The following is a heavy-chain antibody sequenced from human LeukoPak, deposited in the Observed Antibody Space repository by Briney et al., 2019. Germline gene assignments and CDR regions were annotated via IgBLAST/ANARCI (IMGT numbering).Heavy chain of an antibody. V-gene: IGHV3-30*04. CDR3: ARSSSSDDYYYYYMDV. J-gene: IGHJ6*03. D-gene: IGHD3-22*01. CDR1: GFTFSSYA. CDR2: ISYDGSNK. Sequence: GGSLRLSCAASGFTFSSYAMHWVRQAPGKGLEWVAVISYDGSNKYYADSVKGRFTISRDNSKNTLYLQMNSLRAEDTAVYYCARSSSSDDYYYYYMDVWGKGTTVTVSS.